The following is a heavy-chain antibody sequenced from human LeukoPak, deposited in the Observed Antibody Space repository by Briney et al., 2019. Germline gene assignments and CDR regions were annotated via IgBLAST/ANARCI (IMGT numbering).Heavy chain of an antibody. CDR2: IIPILGIA. J-gene: IGHJ6*02. D-gene: IGHD2-15*01. CDR1: GYTFTSYG. CDR3: ARAPGYCSGGSCYSGLYGMDV. V-gene: IGHV1-69*04. Sequence: SVKVSCKASGYTFTSYGISWVRQAPGQGLEWMGRIIPILGIANYAQKFQGRVTITADKSTSTAYMELSSLRSEDTAVYYCARAPGYCSGGSCYSGLYGMDVWGQGTTVTVSS.